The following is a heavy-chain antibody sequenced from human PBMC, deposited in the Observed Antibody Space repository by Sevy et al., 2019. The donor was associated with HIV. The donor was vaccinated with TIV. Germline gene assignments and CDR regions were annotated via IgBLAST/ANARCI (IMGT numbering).Heavy chain of an antibody. Sequence: SETLSLTCAVSGGSISSSNWWSWVRQPPGKGLEWIGEIYHSGSTNYNPSLKSRVTISVDKSKNQFSLKLSSVTAADTAVYYCARRRITMIVVVMNYGMDVWGQGTTVTVSS. D-gene: IGHD3-22*01. CDR3: ARRRITMIVVVMNYGMDV. J-gene: IGHJ6*02. V-gene: IGHV4-4*02. CDR1: GGSISSSNW. CDR2: IYHSGST.